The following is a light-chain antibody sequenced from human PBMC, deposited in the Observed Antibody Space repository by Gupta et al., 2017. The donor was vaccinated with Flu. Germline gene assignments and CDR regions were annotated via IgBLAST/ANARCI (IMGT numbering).Light chain of an antibody. CDR3: QNYDTPQRP. J-gene: IGKJ4*01. V-gene: IGKV3-20*01. CDR1: HSVSSGY. CDR2: GAS. Sequence: EILLTQSPRTLSLSPGERATLSCRASHSVSSGYLGWYQQKPGQAPRLLIYGASSRATGIPDRFSGSGSGTDFTLTISRLEPEDVAVYYCQNYDTPQRPFGGGTKVEVK.